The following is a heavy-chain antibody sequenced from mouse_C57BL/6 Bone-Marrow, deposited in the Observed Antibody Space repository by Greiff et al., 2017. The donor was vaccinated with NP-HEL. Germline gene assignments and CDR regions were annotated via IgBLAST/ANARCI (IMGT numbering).Heavy chain of an antibody. D-gene: IGHD3-3*01. CDR3: AKHGDFSWFAY. CDR1: GFSLTSYG. J-gene: IGHJ3*01. Sequence: VKVEQSGPGLVAPSPSLSITCTVSGFSLTSYGVDWVRQPPGKGLEWLGVIWGGGSTNNNSALMSSLSISKDNSKNQVFLKMNSLQTDDTAMYYCAKHGDFSWFAYWGQGTLVTVSA. V-gene: IGHV2-9*01. CDR2: IWGGGST.